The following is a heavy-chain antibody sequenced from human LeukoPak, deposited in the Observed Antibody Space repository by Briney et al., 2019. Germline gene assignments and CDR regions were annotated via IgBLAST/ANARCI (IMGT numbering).Heavy chain of an antibody. CDR1: GFTFSSYG. Sequence: PGRSLRLSCAASGFTFSSYGMHWVRQAPGKGLEWVAVMWYDGSNKYYADSVKGRFTISRDNSKNTLYLQMNSLRAEDTAVYYCARGGGGGEYYYYGMDVWGKGTTVTVSS. V-gene: IGHV3-33*01. CDR2: MWYDGSNK. CDR3: ARGGGGGEYYYYGMDV. J-gene: IGHJ6*04. D-gene: IGHD3-16*01.